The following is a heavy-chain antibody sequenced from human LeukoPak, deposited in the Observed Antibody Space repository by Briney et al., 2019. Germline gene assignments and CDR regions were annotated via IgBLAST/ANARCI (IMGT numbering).Heavy chain of an antibody. CDR3: GLGYSHAPHLY. CDR2: IYCGPGST. Sequence: GASVKVSCKASGYTFTYYYIHWVRQAPGQGLEWMGTIYCGPGSTTYPQKFQGRVTMTRDTSTTTVYMEVNSLRSEDTAIYYCGLGYSHAPHLYWGQGTLVTVSS. D-gene: IGHD5-18*01. V-gene: IGHV1-46*01. CDR1: GYTFTYYY. J-gene: IGHJ4*02.